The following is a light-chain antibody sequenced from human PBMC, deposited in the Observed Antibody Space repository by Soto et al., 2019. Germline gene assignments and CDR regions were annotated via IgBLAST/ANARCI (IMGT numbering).Light chain of an antibody. CDR3: QQHYSWPGT. J-gene: IGKJ1*01. CDR1: QSVSGN. Sequence: EIVMTQSPATLSVSPGERATLSCRASQSVSGNLVWYQQKPGQAPRLLIYGASTRATGFPARFSGSRSGTEFTLTISNLQSEDSAVYYCQQHYSWPGTFGQGTTVEI. CDR2: GAS. V-gene: IGKV3-15*01.